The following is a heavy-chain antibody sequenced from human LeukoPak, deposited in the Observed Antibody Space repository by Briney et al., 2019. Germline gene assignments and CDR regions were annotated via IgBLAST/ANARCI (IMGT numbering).Heavy chain of an antibody. CDR3: ARSGWYDDFDY. V-gene: IGHV3-48*01. CDR2: VSRSTTII. CDR1: GFNFNIYS. J-gene: IGHJ4*02. Sequence: GGSLRLSCAASGFNFNIYSMNWVRQAPGKGLEWISYVSRSTTIIYYADSVKGRFTISRNNGKNSLYLQMNSLRAEDTAIYYCARSGWYDDFDYLGQGTLVTVSS. D-gene: IGHD6-19*01.